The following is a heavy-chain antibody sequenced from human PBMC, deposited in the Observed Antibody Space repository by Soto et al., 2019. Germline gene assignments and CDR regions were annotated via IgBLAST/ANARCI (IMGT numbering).Heavy chain of an antibody. CDR1: GFTFSSYA. V-gene: IGHV3-23*01. CDR3: AHNSGYDYYYGMDV. CDR2: ISGSGGST. Sequence: GGSLRLSCAASGFTFSSYAMSWVRQAPGKGLEWVSAISGSGGSTYYADSVKGRFTISRDNSKNTLYLQMNSLRAEDTAVYYCAHNSGYDYYYGMDVWGQGTTVTVSS. D-gene: IGHD5-12*01. J-gene: IGHJ6*02.